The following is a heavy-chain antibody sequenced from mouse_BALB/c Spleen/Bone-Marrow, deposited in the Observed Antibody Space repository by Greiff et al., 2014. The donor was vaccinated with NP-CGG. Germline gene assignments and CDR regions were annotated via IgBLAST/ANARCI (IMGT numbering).Heavy chain of an antibody. Sequence: LEESGPELVKPGASVKVSCKASGYSFTDYNMYWVKQSHGKSLESIGYIDPYNGDTSYNQKFKGRATLTVDKSSNTASMHLNSLTSEDSAVYYCARDGYYVGFAYWGQGTLVTVSA. D-gene: IGHD2-3*01. CDR3: ARDGYYVGFAY. V-gene: IGHV1S135*01. CDR1: GYSFTDYN. J-gene: IGHJ3*01. CDR2: IDPYNGDT.